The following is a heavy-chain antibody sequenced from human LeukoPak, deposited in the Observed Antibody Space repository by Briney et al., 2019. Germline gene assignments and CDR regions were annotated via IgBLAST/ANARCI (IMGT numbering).Heavy chain of an antibody. CDR3: ARNGYSYCYGYYYYMDV. CDR2: IIPIFGTA. J-gene: IGHJ6*03. Sequence: SVKVSCKASGGTFSSYAISWVRQAPGQGLEWMGGIIPIFGTANYAQKLQGRVTITTDESTSTAYMELSSLRSEDTAVYYCARNGYSYCYGYYYYMDVWGKGTTVTVSS. D-gene: IGHD5-18*01. V-gene: IGHV1-69*05. CDR1: GGTFSSYA.